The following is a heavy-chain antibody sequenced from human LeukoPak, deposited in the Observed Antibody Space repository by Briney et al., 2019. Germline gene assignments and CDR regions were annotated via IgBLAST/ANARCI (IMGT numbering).Heavy chain of an antibody. J-gene: IGHJ4*02. V-gene: IGHV3-23*01. CDR1: GFTFSSYW. CDR3: AKYCPLCIVGATTTYFDY. D-gene: IGHD1-26*01. Sequence: PGGSLRLSCAASGFTFSSYWMSWVRQAPGKGLEWVSAISGSGGSTYYADSVKGRFTISRDNSKNTLYLQMNSLRAEDTAVYYCAKYCPLCIVGATTTYFDYWGQGTLVTVSS. CDR2: ISGSGGST.